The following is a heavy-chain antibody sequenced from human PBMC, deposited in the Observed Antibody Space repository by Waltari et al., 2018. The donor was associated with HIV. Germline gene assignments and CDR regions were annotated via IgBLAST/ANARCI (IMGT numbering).Heavy chain of an antibody. D-gene: IGHD3-10*01. Sequence: QVELQESGPGLVKPSETLSLTCSVSGESISSYYWRWNRPPAGKGTEWIGRFYPGGSTNYNPSLKSRVTMSADTSNNHFSLMLSSVTAADTAVYYCAREETRWFGDLLAYHFGSWAQGSLVIVSS. V-gene: IGHV4-4*07. CDR2: FYPGGST. J-gene: IGHJ4*02. CDR3: AREETRWFGDLLAYHFGS. CDR1: GESISSYY.